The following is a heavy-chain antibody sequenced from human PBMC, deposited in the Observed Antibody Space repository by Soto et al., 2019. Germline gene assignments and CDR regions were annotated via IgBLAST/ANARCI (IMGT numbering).Heavy chain of an antibody. D-gene: IGHD1-26*01. CDR2: IYYGGST. Sequence: SETLCLTCTVSGGSLSSSSNYWGWIRQPPGKGLEWIGIIYYGGSTYYNPSLKSRVTISIDTSKNQFSLKLSSVTAADTAIYYCARYTGATMFDYWGQGTLVTVSS. CDR3: ARYTGATMFDY. CDR1: GGSLSSSSNY. J-gene: IGHJ4*02. V-gene: IGHV4-39*01.